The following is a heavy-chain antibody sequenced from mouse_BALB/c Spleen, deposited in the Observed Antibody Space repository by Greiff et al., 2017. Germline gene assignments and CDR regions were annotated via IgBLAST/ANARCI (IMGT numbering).Heavy chain of an antibody. CDR1: GFTFSDYY. D-gene: IGHD1-1*01. CDR3: ARGYYGSAMDY. V-gene: IGHV5-4*02. CDR2: ISDGGSYT. J-gene: IGHJ4*01. Sequence: EVQWVESGGGLVKPGGSLKLSCAASGFTFSDYYMHWVRQTPEKRLEWVATISDGGSYTYYPDSVKGRFTISRDNAKNNLYLQMSSLKSEDTAMYYCARGYYGSAMDYWGQGSSVTVSS.